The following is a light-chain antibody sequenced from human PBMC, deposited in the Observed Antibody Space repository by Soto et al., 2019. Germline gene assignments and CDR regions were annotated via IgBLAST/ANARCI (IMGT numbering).Light chain of an antibody. CDR1: QSVSSSY. J-gene: IGKJ1*01. V-gene: IGKV3-20*01. CDR2: GAS. CDR3: QQYGSSPQT. Sequence: EIVLTQSPVTLSLSPGERATLSWRASQSVSSSYLAWYQQKPGQAPRLLIYGASSRATGIPDRFSGSGSGTDFTLTISRLEPEDFAVYYCQQYGSSPQTFGQGTKVDIK.